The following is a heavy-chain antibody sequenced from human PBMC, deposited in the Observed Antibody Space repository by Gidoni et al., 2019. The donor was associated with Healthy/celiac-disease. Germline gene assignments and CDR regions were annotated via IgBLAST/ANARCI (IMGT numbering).Heavy chain of an antibody. Sequence: EVQLVESGGGLVQPGGSLRLSCAASGLTVSSNYMSWVRQAPGKGLEWVSVIYSGGSTYYADSVKGRFTISRDNSKNTLYLQMNSLRAEDTAVYYCARVPAAQWGYYGMDVWGQGTTVTVSS. CDR1: GLTVSSNY. V-gene: IGHV3-66*01. J-gene: IGHJ6*02. D-gene: IGHD2-2*01. CDR3: ARVPAAQWGYYGMDV. CDR2: IYSGGST.